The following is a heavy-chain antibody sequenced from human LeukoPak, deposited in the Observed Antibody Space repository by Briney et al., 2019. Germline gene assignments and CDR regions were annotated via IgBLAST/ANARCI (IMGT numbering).Heavy chain of an antibody. V-gene: IGHV4-59*12. CDR3: ARSPHNSAWYEKWFDP. Sequence: PSETLSLTCTVSGGSISTYYWSWIRQSPGKGLEWIADISASGGTNYNPSLESRVTLSIDSSNTQFSLKLSSVTAADTAVFYCARSPHNSAWYEKWFDPWGQGTPVTVSS. CDR2: ISASGGT. D-gene: IGHD6-19*01. CDR1: GGSISTYY. J-gene: IGHJ5*02.